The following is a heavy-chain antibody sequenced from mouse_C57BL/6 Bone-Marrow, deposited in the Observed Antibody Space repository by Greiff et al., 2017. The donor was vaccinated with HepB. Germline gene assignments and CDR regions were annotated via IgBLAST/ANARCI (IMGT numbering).Heavy chain of an antibody. D-gene: IGHD1-1*01. CDR1: GYTFTSYW. V-gene: IGHV1-53*01. CDR2: INPSNGGT. J-gene: IGHJ4*01. Sequence: QVQLQQPGTELVKPGASVKLSCKASGYTFTSYWMHWVKQRPGQGLEWIGNINPSNGGTNYNEKFKSKATLTVDKSSSTAYMQLSSLTSKDSAVYYCAREGTTVVATDAMDYWGQGTSVTVSS. CDR3: AREGTTVVATDAMDY.